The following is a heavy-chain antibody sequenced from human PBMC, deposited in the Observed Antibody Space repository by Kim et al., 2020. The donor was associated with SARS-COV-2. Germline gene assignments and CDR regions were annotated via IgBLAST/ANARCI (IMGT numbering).Heavy chain of an antibody. J-gene: IGHJ6*02. CDR1: GGTFSSYA. CDR2: IIPIFGTA. D-gene: IGHD3-10*01. CDR3: ARELVRGVGYYYGMDV. V-gene: IGHV1-69*13. Sequence: SVKVSCKASGGTFSSYAISWVRQAPGQGLEWMGGIIPIFGTANYAQKFQGRVTITADESTSTAYMELSSLRSEDTAVYYCARELVRGVGYYYGMDVWGQGTTVTVSS.